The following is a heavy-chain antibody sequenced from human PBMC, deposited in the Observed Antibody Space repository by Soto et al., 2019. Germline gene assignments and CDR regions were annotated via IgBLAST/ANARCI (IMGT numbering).Heavy chain of an antibody. Sequence: GGSLRLSCAASGFTFSSSSMNWVRQAPGKGLEWVSYITSSSSTIYYVDSVKGRFTISRDNAKNSLYLQMNSLRVEDTAVYYCASSYAHWGQGTLVTVSS. CDR3: ASSYAH. CDR2: ITSSSSTI. CDR1: GFTFSSSS. J-gene: IGHJ4*02. V-gene: IGHV3-48*01. D-gene: IGHD4-17*01.